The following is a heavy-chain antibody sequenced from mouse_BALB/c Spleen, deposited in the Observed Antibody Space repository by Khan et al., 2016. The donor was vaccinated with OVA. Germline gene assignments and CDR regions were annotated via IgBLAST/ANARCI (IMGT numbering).Heavy chain of an antibody. Sequence: MQLEESGPELVKPGASVKISCKASGYSFTGYFMNWVMQSHGKSLEWIGRINPHIGETFYNQKFKGKATLTVDKSSSTAHMELRSLASEDSAVYYCARIYGSDFDYWGQGTTLTVSS. CDR2: INPHIGET. J-gene: IGHJ2*01. D-gene: IGHD1-1*01. CDR1: GYSFTGYF. V-gene: IGHV1-20*02. CDR3: ARIYGSDFDY.